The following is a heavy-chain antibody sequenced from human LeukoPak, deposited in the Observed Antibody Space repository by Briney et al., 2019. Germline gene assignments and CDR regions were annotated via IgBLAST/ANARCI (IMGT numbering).Heavy chain of an antibody. V-gene: IGHV4-59*03. D-gene: IGHD3/OR15-3a*01. Sequence: SETLSLTCSVSGASINTFSCNSFRQPPGKGLEWIGYFSASGNTKYSPSLKSRVIISRDTSKNQVSLRLTSVAAADTAVYYCAKWTGSGFDVWGQGTMATVSS. CDR3: AKWTGSGFDV. CDR2: FSASGNT. CDR1: GASINTFS. J-gene: IGHJ3*01.